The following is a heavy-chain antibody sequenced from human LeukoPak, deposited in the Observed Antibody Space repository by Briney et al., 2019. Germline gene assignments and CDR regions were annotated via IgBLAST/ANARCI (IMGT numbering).Heavy chain of an antibody. D-gene: IGHD2-2*01. V-gene: IGHV3-23*01. CDR2: ISGSGGST. Sequence: GGSLRLSCAASGFTFSSYAMSWVRQAPGKGLEWVSAISGSGGSTYYADSVKGRFTISRDNSKNTLYLQMNSLRAEDTAVYYCAKDRGVVVVPAAMKIDYWGQGTLVTVSS. CDR1: GFTFSSYA. CDR3: AKDRGVVVVPAAMKIDY. J-gene: IGHJ4*02.